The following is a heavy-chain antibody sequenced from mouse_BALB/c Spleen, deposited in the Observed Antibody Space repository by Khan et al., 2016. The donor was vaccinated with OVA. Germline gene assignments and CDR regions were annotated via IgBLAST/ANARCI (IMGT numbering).Heavy chain of an antibody. J-gene: IGHJ4*01. Sequence: DLVKPGASVKLSCKASGYTFTSYWINWIKQRPGHGLEWIGRIGPGSGSTDYNEMFRDKATLTVDTSSSTVYIQLSSLSSEDSAVYYCASQNYYGNSYYAMDYWCQGTSVTVSS. D-gene: IGHD2-1*01. CDR3: ASQNYYGNSYYAMDY. CDR1: GYTFTSYW. CDR2: IGPGSGST. V-gene: IGHV1S41*01.